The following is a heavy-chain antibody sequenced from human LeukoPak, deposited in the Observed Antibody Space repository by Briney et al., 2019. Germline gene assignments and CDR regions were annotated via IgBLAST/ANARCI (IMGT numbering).Heavy chain of an antibody. D-gene: IGHD3-10*01. CDR3: AKAGHYGSGSYYSDY. Sequence: GSLRLSCAASGFTVSSNYMSWVRQAPGKGLEWVSTISGSGTTTYYVDSVKGRFTVSRDNSKNTLYLQMSSLRAGDTAVYYCAKAGHYGSGSYYSDYWGRGTLVTVSP. CDR2: ISGSGTTT. J-gene: IGHJ4*02. V-gene: IGHV3-23*01. CDR1: GFTVSSNY.